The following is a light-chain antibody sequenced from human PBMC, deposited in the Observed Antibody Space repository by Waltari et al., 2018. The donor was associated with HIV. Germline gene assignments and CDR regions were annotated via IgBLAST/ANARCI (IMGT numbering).Light chain of an antibody. V-gene: IGKV1-27*01. CDR2: EAS. CDR1: QRISNF. Sequence: TQAPSPLSASVGHRVTITCRASQRISNFLAWYQQKPGKVPKLLINEASVLQSEVPSSFSGSRSGTEFNLSISSVHTEDIGSYYCQKYNSGPFTYGPGTRLNIK. CDR3: QKYNSGPFT. J-gene: IGKJ3*01.